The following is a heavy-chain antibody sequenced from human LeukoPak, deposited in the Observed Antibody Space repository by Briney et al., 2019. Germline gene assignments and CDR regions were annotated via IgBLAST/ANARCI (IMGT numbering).Heavy chain of an antibody. J-gene: IGHJ4*02. Sequence: GASVKVSCKASGYSFISYYIHWVRQAPGQGLEWMGIINPSGGSTSFAQKFQGRVTMTRDMSTSTIYMELNSLRSEDTAVYYCARAWEAVPGHYGVIDYWGQGTLVTVSS. CDR3: ARAWEAVPGHYGVIDY. CDR1: GYSFISYY. D-gene: IGHD4-17*01. CDR2: INPSGGST. V-gene: IGHV1-46*01.